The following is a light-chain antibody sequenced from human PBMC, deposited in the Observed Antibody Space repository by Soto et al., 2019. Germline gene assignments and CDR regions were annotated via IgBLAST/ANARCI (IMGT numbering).Light chain of an antibody. CDR2: DVT. CDR1: SSDVGDFKY. V-gene: IGLV2-14*03. CDR3: SSSSGGTYHLV. J-gene: IGLJ1*01. Sequence: QSALTQPASVSGSPGRSVTISCTGTSSDVGDFKYVSWYQHLPGRAPKLIVYDVTNRPSGIPYRFSASKSGRTASLTISGLQADDEAYDYCSSSSGGTYHLVFGAGTKLTVL.